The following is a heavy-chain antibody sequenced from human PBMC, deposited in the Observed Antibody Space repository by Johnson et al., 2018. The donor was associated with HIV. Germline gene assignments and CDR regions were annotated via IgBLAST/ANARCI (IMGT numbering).Heavy chain of an antibody. CDR2: ISSTGTTI. V-gene: IGHV3-11*01. CDR3: AKMGTGRSKIQFLEWLPIPNAFDI. D-gene: IGHD3-3*01. Sequence: VQLVESGGGLVQPGGSLRLSCAASGFTFSDYYMSWIRQAPGKGLDWVSYISSTGTTIYYADSVKGRFTISRDNSKNTLYLQMNSLRAEDTAVYYCAKMGTGRSKIQFLEWLPIPNAFDIWGQGTMVTVSS. J-gene: IGHJ3*02. CDR1: GFTFSDYY.